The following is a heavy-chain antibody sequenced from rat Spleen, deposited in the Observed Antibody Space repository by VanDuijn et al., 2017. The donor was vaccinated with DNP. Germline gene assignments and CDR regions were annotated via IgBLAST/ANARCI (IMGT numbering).Heavy chain of an antibody. CDR2: MRYNGDT. CDR1: GFSLTGYS. CDR3: GRERERESLGYSSYIAY. J-gene: IGHJ2*01. D-gene: IGHD1-2*01. V-gene: IGHV2-8*01. Sequence: QVQLTESGPGLVQPSETLSLTCTVSGFSLTGYSVYWVRQPSGKGLEWMGRMRYNGDTSYNSALKSRLSISRDTSNNQVFLKMNNLQTEDTATYYCGRERERESLGYSSYIAYWGQGVMVTVSS.